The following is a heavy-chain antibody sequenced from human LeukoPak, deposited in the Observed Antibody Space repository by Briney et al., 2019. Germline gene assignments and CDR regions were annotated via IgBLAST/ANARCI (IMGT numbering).Heavy chain of an antibody. J-gene: IGHJ4*02. CDR2: ISAYNGNT. CDR1: GYTFTSYG. D-gene: IGHD3-9*01. Sequence: GASVKVSCKASGYTFTSYGISWVRQAPGQGLECMGWISAYNGNTNYAQKLQGRVTMTTDTSTSTAYMELRSLRSDDTAVYYCARTPRLTGYLFVSFGYYFDYWGQGTLVTVSS. CDR3: ARTPRLTGYLFVSFGYYFDY. V-gene: IGHV1-18*01.